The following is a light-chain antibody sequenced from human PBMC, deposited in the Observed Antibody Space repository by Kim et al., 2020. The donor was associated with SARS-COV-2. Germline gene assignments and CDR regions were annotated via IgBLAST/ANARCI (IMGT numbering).Light chain of an antibody. J-gene: IGLJ2*01. CDR1: SLRSYY. V-gene: IGLV3-19*01. CDR2: GKN. Sequence: VALGQTVRITGQGDSLRSYYATWYQQKPGQAPILVIYGKNNRPSGIPDRFSGSSSGNTASLTITGAQAGDEADYYCNSRDSNDNVVFGGGTKLTVL. CDR3: NSRDSNDNVV.